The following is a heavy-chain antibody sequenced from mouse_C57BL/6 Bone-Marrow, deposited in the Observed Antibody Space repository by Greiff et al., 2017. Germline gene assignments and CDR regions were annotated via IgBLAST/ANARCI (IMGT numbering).Heavy chain of an antibody. CDR1: GYTFTGYW. CDR3: AREGSYDGSLWFAY. CDR2: ILPGSGST. J-gene: IGHJ3*01. D-gene: IGHD2-3*01. V-gene: IGHV1-9*01. Sequence: VKLVESGAELMKPGASVKLSCKATGYTFTGYWIEWVKQRPGHGLEWIGEILPGSGSTNYNEKFKGKATFTADPSSNTAYMQLSSLTTEDSAIYYCAREGSYDGSLWFAYWGQGTLVTVSA.